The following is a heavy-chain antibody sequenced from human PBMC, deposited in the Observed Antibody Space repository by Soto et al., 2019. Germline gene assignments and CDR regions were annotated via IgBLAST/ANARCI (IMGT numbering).Heavy chain of an antibody. CDR3: VRHTERIGAIGWFGP. CDR1: GLTFSSYS. D-gene: IGHD6-13*01. J-gene: IGHJ5*02. Sequence: EVQLVESGGGLVQPGGSLRLSCAASGLTFSSYSMNWVRQAPGKGLEWVSYISSSSSTIYYADSVKGRFTISRDNAKNSLYLQMNSLRAEDTAVYYCVRHTERIGAIGWFGPWGQGTLVTVSS. CDR2: ISSSSSTI. V-gene: IGHV3-48*01.